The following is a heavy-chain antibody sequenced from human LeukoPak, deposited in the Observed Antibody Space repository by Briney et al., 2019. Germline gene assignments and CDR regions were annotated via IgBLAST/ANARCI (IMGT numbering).Heavy chain of an antibody. Sequence: SETLSLTCTVSGYSISSGYYWGWIRQPPGKGLEWIGSIYHSGSTYYNPSLKSRVTISVDTSKNQFSLKLSSVTAADTAVYYCAGGGWNKFDYWGQGTLVTVSS. J-gene: IGHJ4*02. V-gene: IGHV4-38-2*02. CDR3: AGGGWNKFDY. CDR1: GYSISSGYY. D-gene: IGHD3-22*01. CDR2: IYHSGST.